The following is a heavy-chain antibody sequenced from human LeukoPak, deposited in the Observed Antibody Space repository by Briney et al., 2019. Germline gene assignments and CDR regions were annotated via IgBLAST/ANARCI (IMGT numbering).Heavy chain of an antibody. Sequence: SVKVSCKASGGTFSSYAISWVRQAPGQGLEWMGGIIPIFGTANYAQKFQGRVTITADESTSTAYMELSSLRSEDTAVFYCARRVQQLVRDWGQGTLVTVSS. CDR2: IIPIFGTA. V-gene: IGHV1-69*13. D-gene: IGHD6-13*01. CDR1: GGTFSSYA. CDR3: ARRVQQLVRD. J-gene: IGHJ4*02.